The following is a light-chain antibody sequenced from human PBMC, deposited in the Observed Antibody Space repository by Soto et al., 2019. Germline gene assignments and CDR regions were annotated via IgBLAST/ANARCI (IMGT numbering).Light chain of an antibody. CDR3: QSFDSSLNGGV. Sequence: QSVLTQPPSVSGAPGQRVTISCTGSSSNIGAGYDVHWYQQLPGTAPKLLIYGNDNRPSGVPDRFSGSRSGTSGSLAISGLQVEDEADFYCQSFDSSLNGGVFGGGTKLTVL. V-gene: IGLV1-40*01. J-gene: IGLJ3*02. CDR1: SSNIGAGYD. CDR2: GND.